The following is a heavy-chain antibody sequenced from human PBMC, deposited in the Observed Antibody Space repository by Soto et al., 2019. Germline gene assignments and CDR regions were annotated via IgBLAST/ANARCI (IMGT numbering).Heavy chain of an antibody. CDR1: GFTFSHYS. CDR3: AKDIDV. V-gene: IGHV3-48*01. D-gene: IGHD2-15*01. Sequence: EVKLVESGGGLVQPGGSLILSCAASGFTFSHYSMNWVRQAPGKGLEWVSYISSSSSTIYYADSVKGRFTISRDNAKNSLLLQMNSLRAEDTAVYYCAKDIDVGGQGTLVTVSS. J-gene: IGHJ4*02. CDR2: ISSSSSTI.